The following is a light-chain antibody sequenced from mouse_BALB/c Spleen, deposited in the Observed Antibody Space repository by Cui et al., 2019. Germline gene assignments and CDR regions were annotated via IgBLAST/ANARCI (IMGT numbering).Light chain of an antibody. V-gene: IGKV4-80*01. CDR2: STS. CDR1: PSVSY. CDR3: HQWSSYPWT. Sequence: QIVLTQSPAIMSASLGEEITLTCSASPSVSYMHWYQQKAGTSPKLLIYSTSNLASGVPSRVSGSGSGTFYSLTISSVEAEYAADYYCHQWSSYPWTFGGGTKLEIK. J-gene: IGKJ1*01.